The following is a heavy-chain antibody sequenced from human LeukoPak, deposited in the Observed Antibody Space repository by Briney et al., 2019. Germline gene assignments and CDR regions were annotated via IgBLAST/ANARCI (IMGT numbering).Heavy chain of an antibody. CDR2: IYYSGST. CDR3: ARGITIFGVVTDYYYYYGMDV. D-gene: IGHD3-3*01. CDR1: GGSISSYY. J-gene: IGHJ6*02. Sequence: SETLSLTCTVSGGSISSYYWSWIRQPPGKGLEWIGYIYYSGSTNYNPSLKSRVTISVDTSKNQFSLKLSSVTAADTAVYYCARGITIFGVVTDYYYYYGMDVWGQGTTVTVSS. V-gene: IGHV4-59*12.